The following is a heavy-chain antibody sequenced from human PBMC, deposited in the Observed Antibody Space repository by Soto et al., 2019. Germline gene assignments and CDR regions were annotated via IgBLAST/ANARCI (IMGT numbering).Heavy chain of an antibody. CDR1: GDSISSYY. J-gene: IGHJ6*02. Sequence: QVQLQESGPGLVKPSETLSLTCTVSGDSISSYYWTWIRQPPGKGLEWVGYVYYSGTTNYNPSLKSRLHISSDPSKNEFSLKLTSVTAADTAVYYCARASMTTIAMDVWGQGTTVTVSS. V-gene: IGHV4-59*01. CDR3: ARASMTTIAMDV. CDR2: VYYSGTT. D-gene: IGHD4-17*01.